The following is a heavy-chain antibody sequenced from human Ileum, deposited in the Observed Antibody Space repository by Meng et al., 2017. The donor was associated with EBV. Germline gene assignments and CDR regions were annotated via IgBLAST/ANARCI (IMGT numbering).Heavy chain of an antibody. Sequence: QGQPQAAGPGLGKPSETLALTCAVSGGSISRGDWWSWVRQPPGKGLEWIGETSHSGSTNYSPSLKSRVTISLDKSKNQLSLKLNSVTAADTAVYYCASSDYYRSDYWGQGTLVTASS. CDR2: TSHSGST. CDR3: ASSDYYRSDY. CDR1: GGSISRGDW. D-gene: IGHD3-22*01. V-gene: IGHV4-4*02. J-gene: IGHJ4*02.